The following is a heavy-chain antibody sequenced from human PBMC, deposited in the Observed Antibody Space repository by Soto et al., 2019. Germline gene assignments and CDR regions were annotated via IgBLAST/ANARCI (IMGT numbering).Heavy chain of an antibody. Sequence: ASVKVSCKASGYTFTSYGISWVRQAPGQGLERMGWISAYIGNTNYAQKLQGRVTMTTDTSTSTAYMELRSLRSDDTAVYYCARDFGYDDSSEMPGYWGQGTQVTVSS. CDR2: ISAYIGNT. V-gene: IGHV1-18*01. J-gene: IGHJ4*02. CDR3: ARDFGYDDSSEMPGY. D-gene: IGHD3-22*01. CDR1: GYTFTSYG.